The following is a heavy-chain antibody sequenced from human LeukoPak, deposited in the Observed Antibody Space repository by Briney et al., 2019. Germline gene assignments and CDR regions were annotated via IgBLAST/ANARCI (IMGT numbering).Heavy chain of an antibody. Sequence: PSETLSLTCTVSGGSISSSSYYWGWVRQPPGKGPEWIGTIYYSGTTYYNPSLKSRVTVSVDTSKNQFSLKLSSVTAADTAVYYCARSPRGYGEFDYWGQGTLVTVSS. CDR3: ARSPRGYGEFDY. CDR2: IYYSGTT. CDR1: GGSISSSSYY. V-gene: IGHV4-39*07. D-gene: IGHD5-18*01. J-gene: IGHJ4*02.